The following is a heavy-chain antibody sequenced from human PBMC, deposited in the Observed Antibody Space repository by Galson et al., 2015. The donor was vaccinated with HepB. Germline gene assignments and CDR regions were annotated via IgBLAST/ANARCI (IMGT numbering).Heavy chain of an antibody. D-gene: IGHD6-13*01. CDR2: ISGSGGST. V-gene: IGHV3-23*01. CDR3: AKERLRDSSSWYSYGMDV. Sequence: SLRLSCAASGFTFSSYAMSWVRQAPGKGLEWVSAISGSGGSTYYADSVKGRFTISRDNSKNTLYLQMNSLRAEDTAVYYCAKERLRDSSSWYSYGMDVWGQGTTVTVSS. J-gene: IGHJ6*02. CDR1: GFTFSSYA.